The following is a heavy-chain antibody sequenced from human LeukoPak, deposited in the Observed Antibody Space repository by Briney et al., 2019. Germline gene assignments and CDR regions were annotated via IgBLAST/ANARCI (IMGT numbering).Heavy chain of an antibody. CDR1: GYTFTSYG. D-gene: IGHD2-15*01. J-gene: IGHJ4*02. CDR2: ISAYNGNT. V-gene: IGHV1-18*01. Sequence: ASVKVSCKASGYTFTSYGNSWVRQAPGQGLEWMGWISAYNGNTNYAQKLQGRVTMTTDTSTSTAYMELRSLRSDDTAVYYCARARVVVVAATDFDYWGQGTLVTVSS. CDR3: ARARVVVVAATDFDY.